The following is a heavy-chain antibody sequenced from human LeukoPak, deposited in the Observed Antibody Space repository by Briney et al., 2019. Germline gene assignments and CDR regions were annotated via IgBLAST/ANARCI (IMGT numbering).Heavy chain of an antibody. CDR1: GGSFSGYY. J-gene: IGHJ3*02. V-gene: IGHV4-34*01. CDR2: INHSGST. D-gene: IGHD4-17*01. Sequence: SETLSLTCAVYGGSFSGYYWSWIRQPQGKGLEWIGEINHSGSTNYNPPLKSRVTISVDTSKNQFSLKLSSVTAADTAVYYCARGLNGDYVYAFDIWGQGTMVTVSS. CDR3: ARGLNGDYVYAFDI.